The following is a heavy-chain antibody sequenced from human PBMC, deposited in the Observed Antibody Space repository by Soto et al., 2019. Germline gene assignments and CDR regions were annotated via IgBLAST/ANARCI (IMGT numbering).Heavy chain of an antibody. J-gene: IGHJ4*02. CDR3: ARGTDDSSGSKFDH. CDR2: VSSSSSAI. CDR1: GFTFSRYG. Sequence: EVQLVEAGGGLVQPGGSLRLSCAASGFTFSRYGMNWVRQAPGKGLEWVSYVSSSSSAIYYADSVKGRFTISRDNARNSLYLQMNGLRDEDTAVYYCARGTDDSSGSKFDHWGQGTLVTVSS. V-gene: IGHV3-48*02. D-gene: IGHD3-22*01.